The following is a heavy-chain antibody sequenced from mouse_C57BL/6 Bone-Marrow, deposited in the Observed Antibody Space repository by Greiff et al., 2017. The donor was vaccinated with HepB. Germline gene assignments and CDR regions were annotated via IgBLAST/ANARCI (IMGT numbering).Heavy chain of an antibody. Sequence: VQLQQSGPELVKPGASVKISCKASGYTFTDYYMNWVKQSHGKRLEWIGDIDPNNGGTSDNQKFKGKATLTVDKSSSTAYMELRSLTSEDSAVYYCASSDDYWYFDGCGSGTTVTVTS. D-gene: IGHD2-3*01. CDR3: ASSDDYWYFDG. J-gene: IGHJ1*01. CDR1: GYTFTDYY. CDR2: IDPNNGGT. V-gene: IGHV1-26*01.